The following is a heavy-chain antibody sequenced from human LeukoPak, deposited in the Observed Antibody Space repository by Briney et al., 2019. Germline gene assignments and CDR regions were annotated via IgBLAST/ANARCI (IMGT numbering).Heavy chain of an antibody. D-gene: IGHD3-9*01. Sequence: PSETLSLTCTVSGGSISSSSYYWGWIRQPPGKGLEWIGSIYYSGSTYYNPSLKSRVTISADTSKNQFSLKLSSVTAADTAVYYCARGASVLRYFDWSLNWFDPWGQGTLVTVSS. CDR2: IYYSGST. CDR1: GGSISSSSYY. V-gene: IGHV4-39*01. CDR3: ARGASVLRYFDWSLNWFDP. J-gene: IGHJ5*02.